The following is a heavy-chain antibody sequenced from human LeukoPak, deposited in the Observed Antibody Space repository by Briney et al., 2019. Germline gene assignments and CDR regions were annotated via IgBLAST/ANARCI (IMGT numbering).Heavy chain of an antibody. CDR1: GGSFGVYY. Sequence: SETLSLTCAVPGGSFGVYYWSWIRQPPGKGLEWIGEVNHLGSTIYNLSLKSRLTIAVDTSKNPFSLNLTSMTAADTAVYYCARGSYDTSGFYYDPWDSWGQGTLVTVSS. V-gene: IGHV4-34*01. CDR2: VNHLGST. J-gene: IGHJ4*02. D-gene: IGHD3-22*01. CDR3: ARGSYDTSGFYYDPWDS.